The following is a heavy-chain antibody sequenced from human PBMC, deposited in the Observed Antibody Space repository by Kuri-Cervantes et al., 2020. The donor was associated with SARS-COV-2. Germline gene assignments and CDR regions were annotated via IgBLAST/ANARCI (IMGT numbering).Heavy chain of an antibody. V-gene: IGHV3-23*01. CDR1: GFTFSNYA. Sequence: GESLKISCAASGFTFSNYAMTWVRQAPGKGLEWVSTISGSDDVTHLADSVKGRFTISRDNSKNMLYLQMNSLRAEDTAVYYCAKDKCFGELFFDYWGQGTLVTVSS. D-gene: IGHD3-10*01. CDR3: AKDKCFGELFFDY. J-gene: IGHJ4*02. CDR2: ISGSDDVT.